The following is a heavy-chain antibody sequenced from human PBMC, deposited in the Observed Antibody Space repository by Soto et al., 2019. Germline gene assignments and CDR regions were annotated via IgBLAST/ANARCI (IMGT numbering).Heavy chain of an antibody. CDR2: IYPGDSDT. Sequence: PGESLKISCKGSGYSFTSYWIGWVRQMPGKGLEWMGIIYPGDSDTRYSPSFQGQVTVSADKSISTAYLQWSSLKASDTAMYYWARLDLYYYDSSGYSPRYFDYWGQGTLVTVSS. D-gene: IGHD3-22*01. V-gene: IGHV5-51*01. J-gene: IGHJ4*02. CDR3: ARLDLYYYDSSGYSPRYFDY. CDR1: GYSFTSYW.